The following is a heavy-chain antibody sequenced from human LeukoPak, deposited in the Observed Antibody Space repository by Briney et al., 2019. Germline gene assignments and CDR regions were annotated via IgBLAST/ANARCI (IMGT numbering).Heavy chain of an antibody. D-gene: IGHD3-10*01. J-gene: IGHJ5*02. V-gene: IGHV3-23*01. CDR1: GFTFSSYA. Sequence: GGSLRLSRAASGFTFSSYAMSWVRQAPGKGLEWVSAISGNGGSTYYADSVKGRFTISRDNSKNTLYLQMNSLRAEDTAVYYCAKDLLGYYGSGSYDNWFDPWGQGTLVTVSS. CDR3: AKDLLGYYGSGSYDNWFDP. CDR2: ISGNGGST.